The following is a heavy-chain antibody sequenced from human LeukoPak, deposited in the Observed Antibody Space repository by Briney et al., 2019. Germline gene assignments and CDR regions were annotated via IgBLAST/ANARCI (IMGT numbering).Heavy chain of an antibody. D-gene: IGHD3-3*01. CDR3: VRYHYDFWSGYFDY. J-gene: IGHJ4*02. CDR1: GFTVSSNY. V-gene: IGHV3-66*02. CDR2: IYSGGST. Sequence: GGSLRLSCAASGFTVSSNYMSWVRQAPGKGLEWVSVIYSGGSTYYADSVKGRFTISRDNSKYTLYLQMNSLRAEDTAVYYCVRYHYDFWSGYFDYWGQGTLVTVSS.